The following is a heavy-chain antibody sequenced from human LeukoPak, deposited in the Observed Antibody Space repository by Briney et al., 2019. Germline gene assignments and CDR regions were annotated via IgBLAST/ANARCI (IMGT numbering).Heavy chain of an antibody. D-gene: IGHD3-10*01. J-gene: IGHJ4*02. CDR2: ISGSGGST. CDR3: AKDSDYYGSGSSVDY. Sequence: GGSLRLSCAASGFTFSSYGMSWVRQAPGKGLEWVSAISGSGGSTYYADSVKGRFTISRDNSKNTLYLQMNSLRAEDTAVYYCAKDSDYYGSGSSVDYWGQGTLVTVSS. V-gene: IGHV3-23*01. CDR1: GFTFSSYG.